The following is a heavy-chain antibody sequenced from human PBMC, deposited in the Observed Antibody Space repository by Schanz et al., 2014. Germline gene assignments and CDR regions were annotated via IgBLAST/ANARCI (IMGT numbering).Heavy chain of an antibody. Sequence: MQLVESGGGLVKPGGSLRLSCVASGFTFSTSAMSWVRQVPGKGLEWVSAILGLASTTYYADSVKGRFTISRDNSKNTLYLQMNSLRAEDTAVYYCAKGRFGELSAFDIWGQGTMVTVSS. CDR1: GFTFSTSA. CDR3: AKGRFGELSAFDI. D-gene: IGHD3-10*01. V-gene: IGHV3-23*04. J-gene: IGHJ3*02. CDR2: ILGLASTT.